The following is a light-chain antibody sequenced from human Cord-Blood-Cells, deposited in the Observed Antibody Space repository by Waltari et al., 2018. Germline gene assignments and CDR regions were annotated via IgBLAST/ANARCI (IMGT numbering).Light chain of an antibody. CDR3: CSYAGSYTWV. V-gene: IGLV2-11*01. CDR1: SSDVGGYNY. J-gene: IGLJ3*02. CDR2: DVS. Sequence: QSALTQPRSVSGSPGQSVTISCTGTSSDVGGYNYVSWYQQHPGKAPKLMIYDVSKRPSGVPDRFSGSTSGNTASLTISGLQAGDEADYYCCSYAGSYTWVFGGGTKLTVL.